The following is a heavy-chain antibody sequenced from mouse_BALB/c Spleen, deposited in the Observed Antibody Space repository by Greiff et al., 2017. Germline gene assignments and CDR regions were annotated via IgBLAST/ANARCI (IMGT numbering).Heavy chain of an antibody. CDR2: IYPGDGDT. CDR3: AREENEGDYYAMDY. Sequence: QVQLQQSGAELARPGASVKLSCKASGYTFTSYWMQWVKQRPGQGLEWIGAIYPGDGDTRYTQKFKGKATLTADKSSSTAYMQLSSLASEDSAVYYCAREENEGDYYAMDYWGQGTSVTVSS. V-gene: IGHV1-87*01. J-gene: IGHJ4*01. CDR1: GYTFTSYW.